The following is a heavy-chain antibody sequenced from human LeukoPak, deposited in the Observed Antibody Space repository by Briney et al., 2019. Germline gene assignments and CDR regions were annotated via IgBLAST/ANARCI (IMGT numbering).Heavy chain of an antibody. D-gene: IGHD3-22*01. Sequence: GRALRLSCAASGFTFITYGMHWVRQAPGKGLERVALIWYDGSNKYYADSVKGRFTISRDNSKNTLYLQMNSLRVEDTAVYYCAREGPDSSGYYYPPGDYWGQGTLVTVSS. CDR3: AREGPDSSGYYYPPGDY. CDR1: GFTFITYG. CDR2: IWYDGSNK. J-gene: IGHJ4*02. V-gene: IGHV3-33*01.